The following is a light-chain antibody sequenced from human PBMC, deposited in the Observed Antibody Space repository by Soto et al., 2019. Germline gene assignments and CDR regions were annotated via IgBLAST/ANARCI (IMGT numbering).Light chain of an antibody. J-gene: IGKJ5*01. V-gene: IGKV3-20*01. CDR3: QQYGSSPMT. CDR1: QSISSSY. CDR2: GAS. Sequence: IVLTQSPGTLSLSPGERATVSCRASQSISSSYLAWYQQKPGQAPRLLIYGASNRATAIPDRFSGSGSGTDFTLTISRLEPEDFAVYYCQQYGSSPMTFGQGTRLEIK.